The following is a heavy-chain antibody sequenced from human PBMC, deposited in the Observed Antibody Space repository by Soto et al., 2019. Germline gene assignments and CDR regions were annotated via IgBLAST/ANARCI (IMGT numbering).Heavy chain of an antibody. V-gene: IGHV3-23*01. CDR1: GFTFTNYD. CDR2: ISGGGGRT. Sequence: GGSLRLSCVASGFTFTNYDMNWVRQAPGKGPEWVSSISGGGGRTYYADSVKGRCTISRDNSENTLFLQLNGLRSEDTAVYYCAKGALASGGYDLDYWGQGTLVTVSS. D-gene: IGHD5-12*01. J-gene: IGHJ4*02. CDR3: AKGALASGGYDLDY.